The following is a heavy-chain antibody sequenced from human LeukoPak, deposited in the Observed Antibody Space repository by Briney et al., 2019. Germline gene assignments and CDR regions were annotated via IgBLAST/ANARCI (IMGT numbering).Heavy chain of an antibody. CDR1: GFTFSSYW. D-gene: IGHD6-13*01. V-gene: IGHV3-7*03. CDR3: AKGDRDSSWNNWFDP. J-gene: IGHJ5*02. Sequence: GGSLRLSCAASGFTFSSYWMSWVRQAPGKGLEWVANIKQDGSEKYYVDSVKGRFTISRDNAKNSLYLQMNSLRAEDTALYYCAKGDRDSSWNNWFDPWGQGTLVTVSS. CDR2: IKQDGSEK.